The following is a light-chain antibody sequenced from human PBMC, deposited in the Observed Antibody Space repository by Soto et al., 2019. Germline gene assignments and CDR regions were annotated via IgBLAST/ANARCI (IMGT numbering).Light chain of an antibody. CDR3: QQYGSSPPYT. V-gene: IGKV3-20*01. CDR2: GAS. J-gene: IGKJ2*01. CDR1: QSVSSSY. Sequence: EIVLTQSPGTLSLSPGERATLACRASQSVSSSYLAWYQQKPGQAPRILIYGASSRATGIPDRFSGSGSGTDFTLTVSILEPEEFAVYYGQQYGSSPPYTFGKETKLEIK.